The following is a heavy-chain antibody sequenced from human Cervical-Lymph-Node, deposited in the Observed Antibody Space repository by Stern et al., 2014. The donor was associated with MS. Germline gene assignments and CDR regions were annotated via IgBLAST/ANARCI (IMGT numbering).Heavy chain of an antibody. J-gene: IGHJ4*02. Sequence: EVQLEESGGGLVQPGGSLRLSCAVSGFEFSDFWMSWVRQAPGKGLEWLANISQDGTEMYYVDSVKGRFTISRDNARNSLFLQMSSLRVEDTAFYYCSDFDVWGRGVLVSVSS. V-gene: IGHV3-7*01. CDR1: GFEFSDFW. CDR3: SDFDV. CDR2: ISQDGTEM.